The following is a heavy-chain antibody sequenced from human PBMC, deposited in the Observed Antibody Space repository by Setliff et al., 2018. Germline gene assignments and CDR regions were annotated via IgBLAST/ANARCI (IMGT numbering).Heavy chain of an antibody. CDR1: GGSISXXX. V-gene: IGHV4-59*12. Sequence: ASETLSLTCTVSGGSISXXXXSWIRQPPGKGLEWIGYIYYSGSTNYNPSLKSRVTISVDTSKNQFSLKLSSVTAADTAVYYCARVDNFWSGPIDYWGQGTLVTVSS. D-gene: IGHD3-3*01. CDR3: ARVDNFWSGPIDY. CDR2: IYYSGST. J-gene: IGHJ4*02.